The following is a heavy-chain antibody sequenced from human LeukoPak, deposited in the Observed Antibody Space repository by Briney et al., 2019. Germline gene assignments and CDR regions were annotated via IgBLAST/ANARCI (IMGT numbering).Heavy chain of an antibody. CDR1: GYTFTDYY. Sequence: ASVTVSFKASGYTFTDYYMHWVRQAPGQGLEWMGIINPSGGSTSYAQKFQGRVTMTRDTSTSTVYMELSSLRSEDTAVYYCARDQAYYYDSSGYMAYYFDYWGQGTLVTVSS. CDR3: ARDQAYYYDSSGYMAYYFDY. J-gene: IGHJ4*02. D-gene: IGHD3-22*01. CDR2: INPSGGST. V-gene: IGHV1-46*01.